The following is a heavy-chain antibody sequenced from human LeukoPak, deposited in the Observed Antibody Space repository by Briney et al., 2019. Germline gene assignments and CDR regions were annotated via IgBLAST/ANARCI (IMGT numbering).Heavy chain of an antibody. Sequence: GGSLRLSCAGSGFTFNNQAMTWVRQAPGKGLEWVPSISDEVVCTYTADSLRGRFTISRDNSENTVYLQMNSLRVEDTAVYYCAKHLRDVLRFVEWPSENRKYDYNYIDAWGSGTTVTVSS. CDR1: GFTFNNQA. D-gene: IGHD3-3*01. CDR2: ISDEVVCT. V-gene: IGHV3-23*01. J-gene: IGHJ6*03. CDR3: AKHLRDVLRFVEWPSENRKYDYNYIDA.